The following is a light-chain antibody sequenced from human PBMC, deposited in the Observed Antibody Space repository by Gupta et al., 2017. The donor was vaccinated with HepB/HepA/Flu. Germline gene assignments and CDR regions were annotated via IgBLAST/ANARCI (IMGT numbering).Light chain of an antibody. V-gene: IGKV2-28*01. CDR2: LGS. Sequence: DIVMTQSPLSLPVTPGEPASISCRSSQSLLHSNGYNSLDWYLQKPGQSPQLLIYLGSNRATGVPDRFSGSGSGTDFTLKISRVEAEDVGVYYCMQGRGFTFGPGTKVDIK. CDR1: QSLLHSNGYNS. CDR3: MQGRGFT. J-gene: IGKJ3*01.